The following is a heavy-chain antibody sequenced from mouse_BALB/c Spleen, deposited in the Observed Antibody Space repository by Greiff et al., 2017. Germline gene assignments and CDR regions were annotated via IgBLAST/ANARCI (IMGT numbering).Heavy chain of an antibody. D-gene: IGHD1-2*01. V-gene: IGHV5-17*02. CDR3: AREGDYGFAY. J-gene: IGHJ3*01. CDR1: GFTFSSFG. CDR2: ISSGSSTI. Sequence: EVKVVESGGGLVQPGGSRKLSCAASGFTFSSFGMHWVRQAPEKGLEWVAYISSGSSTIYYADTVKGRFTISRDNPKNTLFLQMTSLRSEDTAMYYCAREGDYGFAYWGQGTLVTVSA.